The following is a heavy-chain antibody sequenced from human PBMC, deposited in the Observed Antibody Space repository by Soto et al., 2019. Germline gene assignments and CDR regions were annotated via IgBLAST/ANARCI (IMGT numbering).Heavy chain of an antibody. V-gene: IGHV4-30-4*01. CDR2: IYSSGST. Sequence: SETLSLTYTVSRDYISSGDYYWSWIRQPPGKGLEWIGYIYSSGSTDYNPSLKRRVLISVDMSKNQFSLKLNSVTAADTAVYFCAKVEWIPVWGQGTLVTVSS. CDR1: RDYISSGDYY. D-gene: IGHD3-3*01. CDR3: AKVEWIPV. J-gene: IGHJ4*02.